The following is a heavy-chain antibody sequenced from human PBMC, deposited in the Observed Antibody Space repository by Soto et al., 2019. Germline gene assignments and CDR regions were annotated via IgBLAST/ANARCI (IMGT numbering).Heavy chain of an antibody. CDR1: GDSISSFY. CDR2: MFYSGST. CDR3: VSGWFLDY. V-gene: IGHV4-59*01. J-gene: IGHJ4*02. D-gene: IGHD6-19*01. Sequence: SETLSLTCTASGDSISSFYCYWIRQPPGKGLEWVGYMFYSGSTNYNPSLKSRVTMSVDTSKKQFSLRLKSVTAADTAVYYCVSGWFLDYWGQGILVTVSS.